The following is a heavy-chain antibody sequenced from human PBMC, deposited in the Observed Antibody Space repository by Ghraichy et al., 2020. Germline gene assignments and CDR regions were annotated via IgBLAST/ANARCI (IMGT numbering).Heavy chain of an antibody. D-gene: IGHD3-10*01. Sequence: ISSSSSYIYYADSVKGRFTISRDNAKNSLYLQMNSLRAEDTAVYYCARGGILWFRELFPTGDAFDFFVQGTTVT. CDR3: ARGGILWFRELFPTGDAFDF. V-gene: IGHV3-21*01. J-gene: IGHJ3*01. CDR2: ISSSSSYI.